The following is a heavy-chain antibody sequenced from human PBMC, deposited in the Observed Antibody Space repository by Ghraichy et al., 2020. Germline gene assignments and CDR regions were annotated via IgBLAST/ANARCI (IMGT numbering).Heavy chain of an antibody. D-gene: IGHD1-26*01. J-gene: IGHJ4*02. CDR2: IYSGGSA. CDR1: GFTVSSNY. CDR3: ARGATSGEYYFDY. Sequence: GGSLRLSCAASGFTVSSNYMSWVRQAPGKGLEWVSVIYSGGSAYYADSVKGRFTISRDNSKNTLYLQMNSLRAEDTAVYYCARGATSGEYYFDYWGQGTLVTVSS. V-gene: IGHV3-66*01.